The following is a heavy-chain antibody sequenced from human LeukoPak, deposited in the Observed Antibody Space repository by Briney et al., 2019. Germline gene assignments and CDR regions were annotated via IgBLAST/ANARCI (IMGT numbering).Heavy chain of an antibody. J-gene: IGHJ6*02. CDR1: GFTFSSYW. CDR2: IKQDGSEK. Sequence: GGSLRLSCAASGFTFSSYWMSWVRQAPGKGLEWVANIKQDGSEKYYVDSVKGRFTISRDNAKNSLYLQMNSLRAEDTAVYYCARDSWREQSGYSDEYYYYGMDVWGQGTTVTVSS. CDR3: ARDSWREQSGYSDEYYYYGMDV. V-gene: IGHV3-7*01. D-gene: IGHD3-3*01.